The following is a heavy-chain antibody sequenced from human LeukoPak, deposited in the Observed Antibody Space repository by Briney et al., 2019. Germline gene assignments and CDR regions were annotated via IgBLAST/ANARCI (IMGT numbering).Heavy chain of an antibody. CDR2: IYYSGST. V-gene: IGHV4-39*01. CDR1: GGSISSSSYY. D-gene: IGHD6-6*01. CDR3: ARHRGPKTPFQIAAPPHYYYYDMDV. Sequence: SETLSLTCTVSGGSISSSSYYWGWIRQPPGKGLEWIGRIYYSGSTYYKPSLKHRVTISVDTSKNQSSLKLSSVTAADTAVYYCARHRGPKTPFQIAAPPHYYYYDMDVWGKGTTVTVSS. J-gene: IGHJ6*03.